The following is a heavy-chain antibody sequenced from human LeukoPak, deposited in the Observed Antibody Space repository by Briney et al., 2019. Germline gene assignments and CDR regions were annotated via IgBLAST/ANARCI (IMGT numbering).Heavy chain of an antibody. J-gene: IGHJ3*02. CDR2: IYHSGST. Sequence: SETLSLTCAVSGGSISSGGYSWSWIRQPPGKGLEWIGYIYHSGSTYYNPSLKSRVTISVDRSKNQFSLKLSSVTAADTAVYYCARAQPSSGYPQDAFDIWGQGTMVTVSS. CDR3: ARAQPSSGYPQDAFDI. V-gene: IGHV4-30-2*01. CDR1: GGSISSGGYS. D-gene: IGHD3-22*01.